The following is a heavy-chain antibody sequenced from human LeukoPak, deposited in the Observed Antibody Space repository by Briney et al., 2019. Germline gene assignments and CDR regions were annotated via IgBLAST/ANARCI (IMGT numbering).Heavy chain of an antibody. V-gene: IGHV4-34*01. J-gene: IGHJ4*02. CDR2: INHSGST. D-gene: IGHD3-10*01. CDR1: GGSFSGYY. CDR3: ARMEYYYGSGSYNY. Sequence: PSETLSLTCAVYGGSFSGYYWSWIRQPPGKGLEWIGEINHSGSTNYNPSLKSRVTISVDTSKNQFSLKLSSVTAADTAVYYCARMEYYYGSGSYNYWGRGTLVTVSS.